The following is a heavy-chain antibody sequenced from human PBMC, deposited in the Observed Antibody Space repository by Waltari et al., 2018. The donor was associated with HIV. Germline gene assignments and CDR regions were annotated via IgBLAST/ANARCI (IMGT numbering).Heavy chain of an antibody. CDR1: GYTFPSYD. CDR3: ARSSITGTSGGGMDV. D-gene: IGHD1-7*01. CDR2: MNPNSGNT. Sequence: QVPLVQSGAEVKKPGASVKVSCKASGYTFPSYDINWVQKAPGQGLEWIGWMNPNSGNTGYAQKFQGRVTMTRNTSISTAYMELSSLRSEDTAVYYCARSSITGTSGGGMDVWGQGTTVTVSS. J-gene: IGHJ6*02. V-gene: IGHV1-8*01.